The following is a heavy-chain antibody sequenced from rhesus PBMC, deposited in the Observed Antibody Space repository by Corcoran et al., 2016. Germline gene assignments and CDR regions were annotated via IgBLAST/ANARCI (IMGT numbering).Heavy chain of an antibody. CDR2: IRNKANSGTA. D-gene: IGHD3-34*01. CDR3: TRRAGVTNFDY. J-gene: IGHJ4*01. Sequence: EVRLVESGGGLVQPGGSLRLSCAASGFSFSDYYISWVRQAPGKGPEWGSFIRNKANSGTAEYAASVKGRFTISRDDSKSIASLQMNSLKAEDTAVYYCTRRAGVTNFDYWGQGVLVTVSS. CDR1: GFSFSDYY. V-gene: IGHV3-116*02.